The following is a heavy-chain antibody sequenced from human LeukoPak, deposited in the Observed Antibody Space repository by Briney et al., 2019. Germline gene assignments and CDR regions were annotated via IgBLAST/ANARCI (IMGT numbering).Heavy chain of an antibody. CDR1: GGSISSSSYY. J-gene: IGHJ5*02. Sequence: PSETLSLTRTVSGGSISSSSYYWGWIRQPPGKGLEWIGSIYYSGSTYYNPSLKSRVTISVDTSKNQFSLKLSSVTAADTAVYYCARLYGSLNWFDPWGQGTLVTVSS. D-gene: IGHD2-2*02. CDR2: IYYSGST. V-gene: IGHV4-39*01. CDR3: ARLYGSLNWFDP.